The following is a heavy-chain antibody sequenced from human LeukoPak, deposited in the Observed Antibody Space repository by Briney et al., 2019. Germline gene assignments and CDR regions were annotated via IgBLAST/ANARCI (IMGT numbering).Heavy chain of an antibody. V-gene: IGHV3-48*01. CDR1: AFTFSSYS. J-gene: IGHJ4*02. Sequence: GGSLRLSCAASAFTFSSYSMNWVRQAPGKGLEWVSYISSSGSTTYYADSVKGRFTISRDNAKNSLYLQMNSLRAEDTAVYYCASYCSTTSCYADDYCGQGTLVTVSS. D-gene: IGHD2-2*01. CDR3: ASYCSTTSCYADDY. CDR2: ISSSGSTT.